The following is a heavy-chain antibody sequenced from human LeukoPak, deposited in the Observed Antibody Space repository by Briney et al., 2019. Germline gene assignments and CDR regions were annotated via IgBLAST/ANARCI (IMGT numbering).Heavy chain of an antibody. V-gene: IGHV3-23*01. Sequence: GGSLRLSCAASGFTFSSYAMSWVRQAPGKGLEWVSAISGSGGSTYYADSVKGRFTISRDNSKNTLYLQMNSLRAEDTAVYYCAKSLLGRVVVAATFDYWGQGTLVTVSS. CDR3: AKSLLGRVVVAATFDY. CDR2: ISGSGGST. D-gene: IGHD2-15*01. CDR1: GFTFSSYA. J-gene: IGHJ4*02.